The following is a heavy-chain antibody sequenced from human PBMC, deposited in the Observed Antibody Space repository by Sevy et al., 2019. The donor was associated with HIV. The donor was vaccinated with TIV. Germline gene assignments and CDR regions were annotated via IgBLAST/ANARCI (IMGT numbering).Heavy chain of an antibody. V-gene: IGHV3-30*09. D-gene: IGHD3-16*01. Sequence: GGSLRLSCSVSGFNFSTYAMHWVRQAPGKGLEWVSVISSDVIRKYYGASVRGRFAISRDNSNNTLSLQMNSLRIEDTAVYYCARDARGDAGLPDYWGQGTLVTVSS. J-gene: IGHJ4*02. CDR1: GFNFSTYA. CDR2: ISSDVIRK. CDR3: ARDARGDAGLPDY.